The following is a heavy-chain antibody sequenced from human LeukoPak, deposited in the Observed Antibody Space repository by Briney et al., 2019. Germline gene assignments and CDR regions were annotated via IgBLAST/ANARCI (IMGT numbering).Heavy chain of an antibody. CDR2: IIPIFGTA. CDR1: GGTFSSYA. V-gene: IGHV1-69*13. J-gene: IGHJ4*02. D-gene: IGHD4-17*01. CDR3: ARGDHDYGDSDPFDY. Sequence: ASVKVSCKASGGTFSSYAISWVRQAPGQGLEWMGGIIPIFGTANYAQKFQGRVTITADESTSTAYMELSSLRSEDTAVYYCARGDHDYGDSDPFDYWGQGTLVTVSS.